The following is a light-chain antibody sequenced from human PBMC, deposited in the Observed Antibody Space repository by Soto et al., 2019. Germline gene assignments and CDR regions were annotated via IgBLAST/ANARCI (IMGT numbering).Light chain of an antibody. CDR1: SSDVGGYNY. CDR2: EVS. J-gene: IGLJ1*01. Sequence: QSALTQPPSASGSPGQSVTISCTGTSSDVGGYNYVSWYQHHPGKAPKLMIYEVSRRPSGVPDRFSGSKSGNTASLTVSGLQAEDAADYYCTSYAGSNNRGVFGSGTKVTVL. V-gene: IGLV2-8*01. CDR3: TSYAGSNNRGV.